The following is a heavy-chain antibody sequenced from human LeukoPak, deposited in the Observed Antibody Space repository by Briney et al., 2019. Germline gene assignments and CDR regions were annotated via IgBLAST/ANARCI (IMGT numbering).Heavy chain of an antibody. CDR2: INPNSGGT. CDR3: AREALMTPGRGAFDI. D-gene: IGHD2-8*01. V-gene: IGHV1-2*02. Sequence: ASVKVSCKASGYILTDYMHWVRQAPGQGLEWMGWINPNSGGTNYAQKFQGRVTMTRDTSISTAYMELSRLRSDDTAVYYCAREALMTPGRGAFDIWGQGTMVTVSS. CDR1: GYILTDY. J-gene: IGHJ3*02.